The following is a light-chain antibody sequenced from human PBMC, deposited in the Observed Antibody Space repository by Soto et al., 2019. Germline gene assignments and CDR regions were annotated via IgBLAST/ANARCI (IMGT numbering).Light chain of an antibody. CDR3: ATWDDSLSGPV. CDR1: SSNIGGNY. J-gene: IGLJ3*02. Sequence: QSVLTQPPSASGTPGQGVTISCSGSSSNIGGNYVYWYQQLPGTAPKVLIYGNSHRPSGVPDRFFGSKSGTSASLAISGLRSEDEADYYCATWDDSLSGPVFGGGTKLTVL. V-gene: IGLV1-47*02. CDR2: GNS.